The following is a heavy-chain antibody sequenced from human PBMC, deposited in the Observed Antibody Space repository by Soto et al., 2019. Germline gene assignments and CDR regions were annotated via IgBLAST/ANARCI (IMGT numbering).Heavy chain of an antibody. CDR3: ARAPILGPTGDFDY. D-gene: IGHD1-26*01. J-gene: IGHJ4*02. Sequence: QVQMVESGGGVVQPGTSLRLSCVVTGLTFSGYGMHWVRQAPGKGLEWVADITYDGSSTYYADAVKGRFTVSRDNSKNILYLQMTSLRGDDTAMYYCARAPILGPTGDFDYWGQGTLATVSS. CDR2: ITYDGSST. CDR1: GLTFSGYG. V-gene: IGHV3-30*03.